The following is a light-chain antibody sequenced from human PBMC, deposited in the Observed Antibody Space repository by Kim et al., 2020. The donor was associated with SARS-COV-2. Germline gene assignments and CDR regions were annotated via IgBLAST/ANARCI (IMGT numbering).Light chain of an antibody. CDR2: KTS. J-gene: IGKJ1*01. CDR3: QQYNSYSRT. V-gene: IGKV1-5*03. Sequence: ASVGDRVTITCRASQSISNWLAWYQQKPGKAPKLLIYKTSDLESGVPSRFSGSGSGTEFTLTISSLQPDDFATYHCQQYNSYSRTFGQGTKVDIK. CDR1: QSISNW.